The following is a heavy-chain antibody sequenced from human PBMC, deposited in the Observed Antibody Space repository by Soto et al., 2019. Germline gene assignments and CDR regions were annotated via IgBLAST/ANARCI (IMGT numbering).Heavy chain of an antibody. CDR2: ISYDGSNK. Sequence: QVQLVESGGGVVQPGRSLRLSCAASGFTFSSYGMHWVRQAPGKGLEWVAVISYDGSNKYYADSVKGRFTISRDNSKNTLYLQMNSLRAEDTAVYYCANEGHHYGILTGYRSYYGMDVWGQGTTVTVSS. D-gene: IGHD3-9*01. CDR3: ANEGHHYGILTGYRSYYGMDV. CDR1: GFTFSSYG. J-gene: IGHJ6*02. V-gene: IGHV3-30*18.